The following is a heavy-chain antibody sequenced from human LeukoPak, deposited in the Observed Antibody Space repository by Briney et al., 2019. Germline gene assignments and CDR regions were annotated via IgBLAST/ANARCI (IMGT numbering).Heavy chain of an antibody. Sequence: SETLSLTCAVYGGSFSGYYWSWIRQPPGKGLEWIGEINHSGSTNYNPSLKSRVTISVDTSKNQFSLKLSSVTAADTAVYYCARGRYQGYCYGSGSPRFDPWGQGTLVTVSS. CDR3: ARGRYQGYCYGSGSPRFDP. V-gene: IGHV4-34*01. J-gene: IGHJ5*02. CDR1: GGSFSGYY. D-gene: IGHD3-10*01. CDR2: INHSGST.